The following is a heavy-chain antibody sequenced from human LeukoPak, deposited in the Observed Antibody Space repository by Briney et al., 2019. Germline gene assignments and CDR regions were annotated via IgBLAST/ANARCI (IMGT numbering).Heavy chain of an antibody. V-gene: IGHV3-53*01. D-gene: IGHD3-22*01. J-gene: IGHJ4*02. CDR3: ARVIHYYDSSGYYHGAEFDY. CDR1: GFTFSSYA. Sequence: TGGSLRLSCVASGFTFSSYAITWVRQAPGKGLEWVSVIYAGGSTYYADSVKGRFSISRDNSKNTLYLQMNSLRAEDTAVYYCARVIHYYDSSGYYHGAEFDYWGQGTLVTVSS. CDR2: IYAGGST.